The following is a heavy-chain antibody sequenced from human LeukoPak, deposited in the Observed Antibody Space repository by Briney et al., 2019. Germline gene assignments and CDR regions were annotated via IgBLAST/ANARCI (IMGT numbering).Heavy chain of an antibody. D-gene: IGHD1-26*01. CDR1: GGSFSGYY. CDR3: ARLLGGAALGGPRDY. CDR2: INHSGST. Sequence: SETLSLICAVYGGSFSGYYWSWIRQPPGKGLEWIGEINHSGSTNYNPSLKSRVTISVDTSKNQFSLKLSSVTAADTAVYYCARLLGGAALGGPRDYWGQGTLVTVSS. V-gene: IGHV4-34*01. J-gene: IGHJ4*02.